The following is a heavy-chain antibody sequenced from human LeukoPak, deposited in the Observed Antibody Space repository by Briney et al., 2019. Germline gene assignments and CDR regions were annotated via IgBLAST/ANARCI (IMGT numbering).Heavy chain of an antibody. CDR1: GFTFSSYW. CDR3: AKDMDPSGDDAFDI. V-gene: IGHV3-9*01. CDR2: ISWNSGSI. Sequence: GGSLRLSCAASGFTFSSYWMNWARQAPGKGLEWVSGISWNSGSIGYADSVKGRFTISRDNAKNSLYLQMNSPRAEDTALYYCAKDMDPSGDDAFDIWGQGTMVTVSS. D-gene: IGHD3-10*01. J-gene: IGHJ3*02.